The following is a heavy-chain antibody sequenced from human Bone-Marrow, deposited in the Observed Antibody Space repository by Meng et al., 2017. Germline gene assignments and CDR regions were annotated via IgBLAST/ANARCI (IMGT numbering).Heavy chain of an antibody. D-gene: IGHD1-26*01. J-gene: IGHJ4*02. Sequence: GGSLRLSCAASGFTFSSYAMHWVRQAPGKGLEWVAVISYDGSNKYYADSVKGRFTISRDNSKNTLYLQMNSLRAEDTAVYYCARDSGSYYFSYWGQGTLGTVSS. CDR2: ISYDGSNK. CDR3: ARDSGSYYFSY. CDR1: GFTFSSYA. V-gene: IGHV3-30*04.